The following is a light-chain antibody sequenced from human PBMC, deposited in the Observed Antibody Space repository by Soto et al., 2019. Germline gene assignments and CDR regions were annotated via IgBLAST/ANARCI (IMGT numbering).Light chain of an antibody. J-gene: IGKJ4*01. CDR3: QQYDNIPLT. CDR1: QSISSW. Sequence: DIQMTQSPSTLSSSVGDRVTITCRASQSISSWLAWYQQKPGKAPKLLIHDATNLQAGVPSRFSGSGSGTEFTFTISSLEPEDVATYYCQQYDNIPLTFGGGTKVDIK. CDR2: DAT. V-gene: IGKV1-5*01.